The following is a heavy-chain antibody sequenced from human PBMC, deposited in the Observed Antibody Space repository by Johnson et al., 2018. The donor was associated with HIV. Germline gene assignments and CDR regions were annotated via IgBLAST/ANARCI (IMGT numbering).Heavy chain of an antibody. Sequence: VQLVESGGGVVQPGRSLRLSCRASGFTFSDYAIHWVRQSPGKGLEWVAVISYDGANKYYADSVKGRFTISRDNSKNTLYIRLNSLRAEDTAVYYCALVLGALPGAFDMWGQGTMVTVSS. CDR2: ISYDGANK. J-gene: IGHJ3*02. V-gene: IGHV3-30*14. D-gene: IGHD3-16*01. CDR1: GFTFSDYA. CDR3: ALVLGALPGAFDM.